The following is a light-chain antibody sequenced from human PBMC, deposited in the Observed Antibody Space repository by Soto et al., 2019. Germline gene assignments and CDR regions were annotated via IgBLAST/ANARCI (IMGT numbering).Light chain of an antibody. CDR2: DAS. CDR1: QSVGSY. J-gene: IGKJ4*01. Sequence: EIVLTQSPASLSLSPGERATLSCRASQSVGSYLAWYQQKPGQAPRLLIYDASNRATGIPARFSGSGSGTDFTLTIGSIETADFAVYYCQHRSNWPLTFGGGTKVDIK. CDR3: QHRSNWPLT. V-gene: IGKV3-11*01.